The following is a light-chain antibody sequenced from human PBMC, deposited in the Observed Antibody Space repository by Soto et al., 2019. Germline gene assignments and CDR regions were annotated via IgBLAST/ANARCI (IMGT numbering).Light chain of an antibody. CDR3: QQYGRSPFI. V-gene: IGKV3-20*01. J-gene: IGKJ3*01. CDR2: GAS. Sequence: EIVMTQSPGTLSLSPGETATLSCRASQSVSSNYVAWFHQKPGQAPSLLIYGASSRATGVADRFSASGSGTDFTLTISRLEPADFAVYYCQQYGRSPFIFCPATKVAIK. CDR1: QSVSSNY.